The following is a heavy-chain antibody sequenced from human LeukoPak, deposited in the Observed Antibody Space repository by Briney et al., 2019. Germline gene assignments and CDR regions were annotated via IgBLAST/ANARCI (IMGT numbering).Heavy chain of an antibody. CDR3: VRERTMVGGADI. V-gene: IGHV4-59*12. CDR1: GGSISSYY. D-gene: IGHD2-21*01. Sequence: SETLSLTCTVSGGSISSYYWSWIRQPPGKGLEWIGYIYYSGSTNYNPSLKSRVTISVDTSNNQFSLRLSSVTAADTAVYYCVRERTMVGGADIWGQGTKVTVSS. CDR2: IYYSGST. J-gene: IGHJ3*02.